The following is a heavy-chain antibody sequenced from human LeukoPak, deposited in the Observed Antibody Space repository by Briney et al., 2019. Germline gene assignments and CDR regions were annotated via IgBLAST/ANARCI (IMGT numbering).Heavy chain of an antibody. Sequence: PGGSLRLSCAASGFTFSSYSMNWVRQAPGKGLEGVSSISSSSTYIYYTDSVKGRFTISRDDARNSLDLQMNSLRADDTAVYYCASGIYYASVHTWSPVWGQGTLVTVSS. D-gene: IGHD3-10*01. CDR2: ISSSSTYI. CDR3: ASGIYYASVHTWSPV. J-gene: IGHJ4*02. CDR1: GFTFSSYS. V-gene: IGHV3-21*01.